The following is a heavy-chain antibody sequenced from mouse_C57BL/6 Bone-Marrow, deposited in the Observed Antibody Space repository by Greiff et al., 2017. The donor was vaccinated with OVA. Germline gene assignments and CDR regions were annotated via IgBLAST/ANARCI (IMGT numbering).Heavy chain of an antibody. CDR1: GFSLTSYG. CDR2: IWTGGGT. D-gene: IGHD1-1*01. J-gene: IGHJ3*01. V-gene: IGHV2-9-1*01. Sequence: VKLVESGPGLVAPSQSLSITCTVSGFSLTSYGVSWVRQPPGKGLEWLGVIWTGGGTNYNSALKSRLSISKDNSKSQVFLKMNSLQTDDTARYYCARNSHYYGSSSWFAYWGQGTLVTVSA. CDR3: ARNSHYYGSSSWFAY.